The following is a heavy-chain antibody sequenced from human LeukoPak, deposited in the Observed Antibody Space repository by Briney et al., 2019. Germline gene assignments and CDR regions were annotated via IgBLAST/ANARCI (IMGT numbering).Heavy chain of an antibody. Sequence: PSQTLSLTCTVSGGSISSGGYYWSWIRQHPGKGLEWIGYIYYSGSTYYNPSLKSRVTISVDTSKNQFSLKLSSVTAADTAVYYCARRGSPVGGYNNWFDPWGQGTLVTVSS. V-gene: IGHV4-31*03. CDR3: ARRGSPVGGYNNWFDP. J-gene: IGHJ5*02. CDR1: GGSISSGGYY. CDR2: IYYSGST. D-gene: IGHD5-24*01.